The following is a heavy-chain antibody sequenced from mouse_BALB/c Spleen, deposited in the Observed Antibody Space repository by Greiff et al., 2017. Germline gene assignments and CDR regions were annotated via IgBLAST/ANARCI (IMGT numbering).Heavy chain of an antibody. Sequence: VQLKQSGGGLVQPGGSLRLSCATSGFTFTDYYMSWVRQPPGKALEWLGFIRNKANGYTTEYSASVKGRFTISRDNSQSILYLQMNTLRAEDSATYYCARDNYAMDYWGQGTSVTVSS. CDR1: GFTFTDYY. J-gene: IGHJ4*01. V-gene: IGHV7-3*02. CDR3: ARDNYAMDY. CDR2: IRNKANGYTT.